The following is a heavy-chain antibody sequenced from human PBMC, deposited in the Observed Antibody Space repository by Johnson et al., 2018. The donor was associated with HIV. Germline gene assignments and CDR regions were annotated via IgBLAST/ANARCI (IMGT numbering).Heavy chain of an antibody. CDR2: ISWYSSSI. J-gene: IGHJ3*02. CDR1: GFIFSDYY. V-gene: IGHV3-11*04. Sequence: QVQLVESGGALVNPGGSLRLSCGASGFIFSDYYMSWIRQAPGKGLEWVSGISWYSSSIGYADSVKGRFTISRDNSKNTLYLQMNSLRAEDTAVYYCARGPGRQEGTRWGDAFDIWGQGTMVTVSS. CDR3: ARGPGRQEGTRWGDAFDI. D-gene: IGHD3-16*01.